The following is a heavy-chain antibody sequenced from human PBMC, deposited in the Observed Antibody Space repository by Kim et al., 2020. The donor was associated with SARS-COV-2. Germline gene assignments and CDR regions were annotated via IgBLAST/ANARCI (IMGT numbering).Heavy chain of an antibody. V-gene: IGHV1-2*02. D-gene: IGHD1-7*01. CDR2: INPNSGGT. CDR3: ARDFTAGTTVWFDP. Sequence: ASVKVSCKASGYTFTGYYMHWVRQAPGQGLEWMGWINPNSGGTNYAQKFQGRVTMTRDTSISTAYMELSRLRSDDTAVYYCARDFTAGTTVWFDPWGQGTLVTVSS. J-gene: IGHJ5*02. CDR1: GYTFTGYY.